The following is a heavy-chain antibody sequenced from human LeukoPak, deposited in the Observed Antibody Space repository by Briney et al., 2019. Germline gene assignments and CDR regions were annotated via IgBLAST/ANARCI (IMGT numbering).Heavy chain of an antibody. Sequence: GGSLRLSCAASGFTFSSFYMNWVRQAPGKGLAWVSSISTTGSYIYYADSVKGRFTISRDNAKNSLYLQMNSLRAEDTAVYYCAREANGDYNPYYFDYWGQGTLVTVSS. V-gene: IGHV3-21*01. D-gene: IGHD4-17*01. CDR1: GFTFSSFY. J-gene: IGHJ4*02. CDR2: ISTTGSYI. CDR3: AREANGDYNPYYFDY.